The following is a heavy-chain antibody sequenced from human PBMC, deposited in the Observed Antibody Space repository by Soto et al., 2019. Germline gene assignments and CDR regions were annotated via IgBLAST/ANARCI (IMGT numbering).Heavy chain of an antibody. CDR3: TRPGDLGAFDI. J-gene: IGHJ3*02. CDR2: IRSKASSYST. Sequence: GGSLRLSCAASGFTFSGSAMHWVRQASGKGLEWVGRIRSKASSYSTAYAASMRGRVTISRDDSKNTSYLQMNSLKTEEAAVYYCTRPGDLGAFDIWGQGTMVTVSS. V-gene: IGHV3-73*01. CDR1: GFTFSGSA.